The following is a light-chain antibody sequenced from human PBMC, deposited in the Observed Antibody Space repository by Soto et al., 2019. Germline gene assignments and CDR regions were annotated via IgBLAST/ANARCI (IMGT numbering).Light chain of an antibody. Sequence: EIVLTQSPGTLSLSPGERATLSCRASRNFGSSYFAWYQQKPGQSPRLLIYGASNRATGIPDRFSGSGSGTDFTLTISRLEPEDVATYYCQKYNSAPRTFGQGTKVEIK. V-gene: IGKV3-20*01. CDR2: GAS. CDR3: QKYNSAPRT. J-gene: IGKJ1*01. CDR1: RNFGSSY.